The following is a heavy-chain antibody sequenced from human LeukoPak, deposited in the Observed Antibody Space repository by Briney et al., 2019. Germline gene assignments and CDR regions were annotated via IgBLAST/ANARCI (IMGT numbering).Heavy chain of an antibody. V-gene: IGHV4-59*12. CDR3: AGNRGPRFWSGPNWFDP. CDR1: GGSISSYY. D-gene: IGHD3-3*01. J-gene: IGHJ5*02. CDR2: LYYSGST. Sequence: SETLSLTCTVSGGSISSYYWSWIRQPPGKGLEWIGYLYYSGSTNYNPSLKSRVTISVDTSKNQFSLKLSSVTAADTAVYYCAGNRGPRFWSGPNWFDPWGQGTLVTVSS.